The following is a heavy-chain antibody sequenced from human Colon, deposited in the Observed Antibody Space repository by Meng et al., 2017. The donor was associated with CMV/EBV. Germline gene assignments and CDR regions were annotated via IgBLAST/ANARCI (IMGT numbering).Heavy chain of an antibody. V-gene: IGHV4-39*07. Sequence: HLQQSGPGLRKPSDALALTCNVSGSTLSRCGICWGRVRQPPSDGLKGIGSIHYSENNYYNRFQESGVTTSEDTSKNQFSLKLNSVTAADTTLYCCARLGSGYVTMNRWGQGTLVTVSS. J-gene: IGHJ5*02. CDR3: ARLGSGYVTMNR. D-gene: IGHD3-3*01. CDR2: IHYSENN. CDR1: GSTLSRCGIC.